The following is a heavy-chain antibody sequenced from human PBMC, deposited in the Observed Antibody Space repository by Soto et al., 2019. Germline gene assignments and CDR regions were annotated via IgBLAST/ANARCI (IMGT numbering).Heavy chain of an antibody. CDR3: ARESLGCSSTSCYQSYYYYMDV. Sequence: SETLSLTCTVSGGSISSYYWSWIRQPPGKGLEWIGYIYYSGSTNYNPSLKSRVTISVDTSKNQFSLKLSSVTAADTAVYYCARESLGCSSTSCYQSYYYYMDVWGKGTTVTVSS. CDR2: IYYSGST. J-gene: IGHJ6*03. CDR1: GGSISSYY. V-gene: IGHV4-59*01. D-gene: IGHD2-2*01.